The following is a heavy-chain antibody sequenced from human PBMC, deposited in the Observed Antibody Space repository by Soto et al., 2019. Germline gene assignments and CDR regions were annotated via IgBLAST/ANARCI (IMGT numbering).Heavy chain of an antibody. CDR2: IYYSGST. CDR1: GDSVSSGSYY. D-gene: IGHD5-12*01. Sequence: SETLSLTCTVSGDSVSSGSYYWSWIRQPPGKGLEWIGYIYYSGSTRYNPSLKSRVTISVDTSKNQFSLKLSSVTAADTAVYYCARDREMATIGAFDVWGQGTMVTVSS. V-gene: IGHV4-61*01. CDR3: ARDREMATIGAFDV. J-gene: IGHJ3*01.